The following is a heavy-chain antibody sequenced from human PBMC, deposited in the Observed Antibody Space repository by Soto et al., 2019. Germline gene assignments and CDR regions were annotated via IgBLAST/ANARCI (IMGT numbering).Heavy chain of an antibody. J-gene: IGHJ4*02. CDR2: MYHSGST. CDR1: GGSIGSYY. V-gene: IGHV4-59*01. D-gene: IGHD6-19*01. Sequence: ASETLCLTCTVSGGSIGSYYWSWIRQPPGKGLEWIGYMYHSGSTNYNPSLKSRVTISVDTSKNQFSLKLSSVTAADTAVYYCARRYGSVFDFWGQGTLLTVSS. CDR3: ARRYGSVFDF.